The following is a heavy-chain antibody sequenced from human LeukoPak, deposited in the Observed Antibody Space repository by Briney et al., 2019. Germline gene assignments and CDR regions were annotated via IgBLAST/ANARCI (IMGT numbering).Heavy chain of an antibody. V-gene: IGHV4-39*01. CDR1: GGSISSSSYY. Sequence: SETLSLTCTVSGGSISSSSYYWGWIRQPPGKGLEWIGSIYYSGSTYYNPSLKSRVTISVDTSKNQFSLKLSSVTAADTAVYYCARALFDYYYYYMDVWGKGTTATVSS. D-gene: IGHD3-3*01. J-gene: IGHJ6*03. CDR2: IYYSGST. CDR3: ARALFDYYYYYMDV.